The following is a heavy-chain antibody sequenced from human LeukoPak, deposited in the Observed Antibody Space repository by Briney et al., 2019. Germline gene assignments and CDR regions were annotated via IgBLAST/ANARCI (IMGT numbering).Heavy chain of an antibody. J-gene: IGHJ1*01. Sequence: QPGGSLRLSCAASGFTFSVYWMGWVRQAPGKGLEWVANIKQDGSEKYYVDSVKGRFTISRDNAKSSLFLQLNCLRAEDTAVYYCARERGYYDNSGYLPTTYFQHWGQGTLVTVSS. CDR2: IKQDGSEK. CDR1: GFTFSVYW. CDR3: ARERGYYDNSGYLPTTYFQH. D-gene: IGHD3-22*01. V-gene: IGHV3-7*01.